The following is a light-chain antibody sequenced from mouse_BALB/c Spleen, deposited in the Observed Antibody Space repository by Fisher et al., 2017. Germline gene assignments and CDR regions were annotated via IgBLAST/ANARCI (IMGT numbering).Light chain of an antibody. Sequence: IVLTQSPAIMSASPGEKVTMTCSASSSVSYMYWYQQKPGSSPRLLIYDTSNLVSGVPVRFSGSGSGTSYSLTISRMEAEDAATYYCQQWSSYPLTFGAGTKLELK. V-gene: IGKV4-55*01. J-gene: IGKJ5*01. CDR3: QQWSSYPLT. CDR2: DTS. CDR1: SSVSY.